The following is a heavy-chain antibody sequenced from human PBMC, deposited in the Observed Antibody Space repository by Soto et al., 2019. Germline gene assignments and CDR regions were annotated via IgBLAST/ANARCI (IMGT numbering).Heavy chain of an antibody. CDR3: TTESGYLGGTLDY. CDR2: IKSKTDGGTA. V-gene: IGHV3-15*01. Sequence: EVQLVESGGGLVKPGGSLRLSCAASGFIFSNAWMSWVRQAPGKGLEWVGRIKSKTDGGTADYAAPVKGRLTISRDESKKTLYLQMNSRKTEDTAVYYCTTESGYLGGTLDYWGQGTLVTVSS. J-gene: IGHJ4*02. D-gene: IGHD3-16*01. CDR1: GFIFSNAW.